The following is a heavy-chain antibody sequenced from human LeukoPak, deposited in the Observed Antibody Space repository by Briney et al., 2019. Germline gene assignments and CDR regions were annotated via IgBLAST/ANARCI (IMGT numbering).Heavy chain of an antibody. Sequence: SQTLSLTCAISGDSVSSNSAAWNWIRQSPSRGLEWLGRTYYRSKWYNDYAVSVKSRITINPDTSKNQFSLQLNSVTPEDTAEYYCARDFPCSGGSCYDWFDPWGQGTLVTVSS. CDR1: GDSVSSNSAA. CDR3: ARDFPCSGGSCYDWFDP. V-gene: IGHV6-1*01. D-gene: IGHD2-15*01. J-gene: IGHJ5*02. CDR2: TYYRSKWYN.